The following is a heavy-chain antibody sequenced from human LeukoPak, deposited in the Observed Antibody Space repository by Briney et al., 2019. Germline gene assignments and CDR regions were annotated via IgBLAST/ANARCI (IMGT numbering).Heavy chain of an antibody. Sequence: PGGSLRLSCAASEFTFSSYTMHWVRQAPGKGLEWVAVISYDGSDKYYADSVKGRFTISGDNSKNTLYLQMNTLRAEDATMYYCARAPSGYYPYFDYWGQGTLVTVSS. CDR3: ARAPSGYYPYFDY. D-gene: IGHD3-3*01. J-gene: IGHJ4*02. CDR2: ISYDGSDK. V-gene: IGHV3-30*04. CDR1: EFTFSSYT.